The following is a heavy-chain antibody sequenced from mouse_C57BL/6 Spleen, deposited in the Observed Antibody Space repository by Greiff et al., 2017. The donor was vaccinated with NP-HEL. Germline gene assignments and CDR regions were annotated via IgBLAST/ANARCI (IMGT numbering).Heavy chain of an antibody. D-gene: IGHD2-4*01. J-gene: IGHJ4*01. Sequence: QVQLQQSGAELVRPGASVTLSCKASGYTFTDYEMHWVKQTPVHGLEWIGAIDPETGGTAYNQKFKGKAILTADQSSSTAYMVIRSLTSEDSAVYYCTRPITTVVYYAMDYWGQGTSVTVSS. V-gene: IGHV1-15*01. CDR2: IDPETGGT. CDR1: GYTFTDYE. CDR3: TRPITTVVYYAMDY.